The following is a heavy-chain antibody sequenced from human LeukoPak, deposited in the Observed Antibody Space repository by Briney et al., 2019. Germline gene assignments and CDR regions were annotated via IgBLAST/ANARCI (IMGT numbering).Heavy chain of an antibody. CDR3: ARDQTYYYDSSDWFDP. D-gene: IGHD3-22*01. CDR1: GGSISSYY. Sequence: PSETLSLTCAVSGGSISSYYWSWIRQPAGKGLEWIGRIYTSGSTNYNPSLKSRVTMSVDTSKNQFSLKLSSVTAADTAVYYCARDQTYYYDSSDWFDPWGQGTLVTVSS. V-gene: IGHV4-4*07. CDR2: IYTSGST. J-gene: IGHJ5*02.